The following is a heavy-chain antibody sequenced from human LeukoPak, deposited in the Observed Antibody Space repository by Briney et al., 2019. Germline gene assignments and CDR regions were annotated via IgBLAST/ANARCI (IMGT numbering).Heavy chain of an antibody. Sequence: ASVKVSCKASGYTFNSYYMHWVRQAPGQGLEWMGIINPSGGSTAYAHQFQGRVTMTRDTSTSTVYMEVSSLRSEDTAVYYCARDLVRCSGGSCYPQYYFDYWGQGTLVTVSS. J-gene: IGHJ4*02. D-gene: IGHD2-15*01. V-gene: IGHV1-46*02. CDR2: INPSGGST. CDR3: ARDLVRCSGGSCYPQYYFDY. CDR1: GYTFNSYY.